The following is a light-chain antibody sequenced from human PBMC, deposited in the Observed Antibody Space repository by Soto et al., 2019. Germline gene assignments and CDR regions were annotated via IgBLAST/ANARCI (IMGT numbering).Light chain of an antibody. CDR1: QSVSGSH. V-gene: IGKV3-20*01. CDR3: QKYGGSPLVT. CDR2: GAS. Sequence: EIVLTQSPGTLSLSPGERATLSCRASQSVSGSHLAWYQQKPGQAPRLLIYGASSRATGIPDRFSGSGSGTDFTLTISRLEPEDFAVYYCQKYGGSPLVTFGGGTKVDIK. J-gene: IGKJ4*01.